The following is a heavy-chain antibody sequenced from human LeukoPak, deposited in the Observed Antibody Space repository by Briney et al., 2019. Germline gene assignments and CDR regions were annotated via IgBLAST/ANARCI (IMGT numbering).Heavy chain of an antibody. Sequence: GASVTVSCKASGYTFTSYDIHWVRQATGQGLEWMGWMNPNSGNTGYAQKFQGRVTMTRNTSISTAYMELSSLRSEDTAVYYCARAPYYYYGMDVWGQGTTVTVSS. CDR3: ARAPYYYYGMDV. CDR1: GYTFTSYD. V-gene: IGHV1-8*01. CDR2: MNPNSGNT. J-gene: IGHJ6*02.